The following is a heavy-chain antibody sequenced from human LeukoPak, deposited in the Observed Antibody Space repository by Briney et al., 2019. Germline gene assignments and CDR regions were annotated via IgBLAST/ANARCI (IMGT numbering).Heavy chain of an antibody. Sequence: PGGSLRLSCAASGFTVSSSYMSWVRQAPGKGLEWVSVIYSGGSTYYADSVKGRFTISRDNSKNTLYLQMNSLRAEDTAVYYCARDLRSSGSYYYMDVWGKGTTVTVSS. J-gene: IGHJ6*03. D-gene: IGHD6-19*01. CDR1: GFTVSSSY. CDR2: IYSGGST. V-gene: IGHV3-66*02. CDR3: ARDLRSSGSYYYMDV.